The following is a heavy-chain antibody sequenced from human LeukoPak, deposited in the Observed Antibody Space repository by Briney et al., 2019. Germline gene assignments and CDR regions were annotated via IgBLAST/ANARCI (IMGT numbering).Heavy chain of an antibody. Sequence: GGSLRLSCAASGFTVSSNYMYWVRQAPGKGLEWVSVIDSDGSTYYADSVKGRLTISRDNSKNTVSLQMNSLRAEDTAVYYCARERDGRDVWGQGTTVTVSS. CDR2: IDSDGST. CDR3: ARERDGRDV. CDR1: GFTVSSNY. J-gene: IGHJ6*02. V-gene: IGHV3-66*01.